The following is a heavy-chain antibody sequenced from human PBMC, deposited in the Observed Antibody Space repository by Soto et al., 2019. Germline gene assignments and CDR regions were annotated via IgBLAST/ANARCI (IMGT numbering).Heavy chain of an antibody. Sequence: GGSLRLSCAASGFTFSSYSMNWVRQAPGKGLEWVSSISSSSSYIYYADSVKGRFTISRDNAKNSLYLQMNSLRAEDTAVYYCARDYGSGSYYNVGSYYYYGMDVWGQGTKVTVSS. CDR1: GFTFSSYS. J-gene: IGHJ6*02. CDR3: ARDYGSGSYYNVGSYYYYGMDV. D-gene: IGHD3-10*01. V-gene: IGHV3-21*01. CDR2: ISSSSSYI.